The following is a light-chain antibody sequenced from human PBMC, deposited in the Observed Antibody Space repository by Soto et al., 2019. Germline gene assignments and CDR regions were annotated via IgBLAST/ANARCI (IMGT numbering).Light chain of an antibody. CDR3: QQYGSSPRT. Sequence: EIVLPQSPATLSLSPGERATLSCRASQSVSSYLAWYQQKPVQAPRLLIYGAFKRATGIPDRFSGSGSGTDFTLTISRMEPEDFAVYCCQQYGSSPRTFGQGTKVAIK. V-gene: IGKV3-20*01. J-gene: IGKJ1*01. CDR2: GAF. CDR1: QSVSSY.